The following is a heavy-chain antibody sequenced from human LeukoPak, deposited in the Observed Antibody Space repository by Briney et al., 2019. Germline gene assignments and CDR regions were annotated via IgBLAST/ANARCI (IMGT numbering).Heavy chain of an antibody. Sequence: GGSLRLSCAASGFTFTSYAMNWVRQAPGKGLEWVSGISGSGGNTYYADSVKGRFTISRDNSKNTLYLQMNRLRAEDTAVYYCAKDQGDYSSGWSIFDYWGQGSLVTVSS. CDR1: GFTFTSYA. V-gene: IGHV3-23*01. CDR3: AKDQGDYSSGWSIFDY. J-gene: IGHJ4*02. D-gene: IGHD6-19*01. CDR2: ISGSGGNT.